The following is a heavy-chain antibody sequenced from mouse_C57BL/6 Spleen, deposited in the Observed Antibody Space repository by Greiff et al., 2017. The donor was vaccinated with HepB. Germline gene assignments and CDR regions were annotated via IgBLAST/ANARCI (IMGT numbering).Heavy chain of an antibody. CDR3: ARGDDGYPDY. V-gene: IGHV3-6*01. J-gene: IGHJ2*01. Sequence: EVQRVESGPGLVKPSQSLSLTCSVTGYSITSGYYWNWIRQFPGNKLEWMGDISYDGSNNYNPSLKNRISITRDTSKNQFFLKLKSVTTEDTATYYCARGDDGYPDYWGQGTTLTVSS. CDR2: ISYDGSN. D-gene: IGHD2-3*01. CDR1: GYSITSGYY.